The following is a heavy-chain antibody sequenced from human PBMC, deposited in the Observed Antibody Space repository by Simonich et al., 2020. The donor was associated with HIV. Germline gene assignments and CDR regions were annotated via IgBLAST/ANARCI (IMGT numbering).Heavy chain of an antibody. CDR1: GYTFTPYS. V-gene: IGHV1-3*01. J-gene: IGHJ3*02. CDR2: IKAGNGNT. CDR3: ARDSATRTDAGAFDI. Sequence: QVQLVQSGAEVKKPGASVKLSCKASGYTFTPYSMHWVRKAPGQRIEWMGGIKAGNGNTKYSQKFQGRVTITRDTSASTAYMERSSLTSEDTAVYYCARDSATRTDAGAFDIWGQGTMVTVSS. D-gene: IGHD1-1*01.